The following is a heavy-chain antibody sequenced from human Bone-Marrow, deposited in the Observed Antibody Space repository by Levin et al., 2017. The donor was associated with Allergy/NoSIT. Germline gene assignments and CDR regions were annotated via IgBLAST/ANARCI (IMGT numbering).Heavy chain of an antibody. D-gene: IGHD3-22*01. J-gene: IGHJ3*02. CDR3: ARGYDSVTDAFDI. V-gene: IGHV4-59*01. CDR1: GGSISNNY. CDR2: IYYSGST. Sequence: SQTLSLTCTVSGGSISNNYWSCIRQPPGKGLEWIGYIYYSGSTNYNPSLKSRVTMSVDTSKNQFSLKLDSVTAADTAVYYCARGYDSVTDAFDIWGQGTMVTVSS.